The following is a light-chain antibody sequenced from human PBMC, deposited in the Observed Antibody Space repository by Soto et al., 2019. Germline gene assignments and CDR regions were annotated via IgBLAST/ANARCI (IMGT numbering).Light chain of an antibody. V-gene: IGKV4-1*01. J-gene: IGKJ1*01. CDR2: WAS. CDR1: LNIYFKSNNRNY. CDR3: QQYLAIPRT. Sequence: DIVMTQSPDSLRVSLGERATISCTSSLNIYFKSNNRNYLAWYQQKTGQPPKLLIYWASTRESGVPDRFSGSGSGTDFTLTISSLQAEDVAVYYCQQYLAIPRTFGQGTKVDIK.